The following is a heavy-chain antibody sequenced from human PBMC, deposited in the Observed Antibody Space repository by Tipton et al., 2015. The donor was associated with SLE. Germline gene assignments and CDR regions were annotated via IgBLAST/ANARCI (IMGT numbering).Heavy chain of an antibody. CDR1: GGSISSGYYF. CDR2: IFSSGDT. J-gene: IGHJ3*02. V-gene: IGHV4-61*02. Sequence: TLSLTCTVSGGSISSGYYFWSWVRQPAGRGLEWFGRIFSSGDTNYNPSLKSRVTISLDTSKNQVSLRLTSLTAADTAVYYCARESSGWYLDAFDIWGQGTMVTVSS. CDR3: ARESSGWYLDAFDI. D-gene: IGHD6-19*01.